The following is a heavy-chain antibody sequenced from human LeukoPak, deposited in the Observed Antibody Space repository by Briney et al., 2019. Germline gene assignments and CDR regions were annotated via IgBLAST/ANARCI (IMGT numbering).Heavy chain of an antibody. CDR3: ARDPSLPFRFLD. D-gene: IGHD3-3*01. CDR2: IYSGGGVST. CDR1: GFTVSSNY. Sequence: QSGGSLRLSCAASGFTVSSNYMSWVRQAPGKGLEWVSVIYSGGGVSTYYADSVKGRFTISRDNFKNTLYLQMNSLRAEDTAVYYCARDPSLPFRFLDWGQGTLVTVSS. J-gene: IGHJ4*02. V-gene: IGHV3-66*02.